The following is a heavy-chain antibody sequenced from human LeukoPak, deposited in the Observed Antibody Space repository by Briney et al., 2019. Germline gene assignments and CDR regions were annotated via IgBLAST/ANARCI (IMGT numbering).Heavy chain of an antibody. CDR1: GFTFSSYA. CDR3: AKRDITIFGVVTFPGFDP. CDR2: ISGSGGST. D-gene: IGHD3-3*01. V-gene: IGHV3-23*01. J-gene: IGHJ5*02. Sequence: GGSLRLSCAASGFTFSSYAMSWVRQAPGKGLEWVSAISGSGGSTYYADSVKGRFTISRDNSKNTLYLQMNSLRAEDTAVYYCAKRDITIFGVVTFPGFDPWGQGTLVTVSS.